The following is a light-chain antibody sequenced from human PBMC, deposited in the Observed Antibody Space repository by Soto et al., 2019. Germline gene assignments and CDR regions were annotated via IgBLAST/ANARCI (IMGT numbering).Light chain of an antibody. Sequence: EIVLTQSPATLSLSPGERATLSCRASQSVSSYLAWYQQKPGQAPRLLIYDASNRATGIPARFSGSGSGTDFTLTISSLEPEDFAVYYCQQRSNWPPATFGGETKVEIK. V-gene: IGKV3-11*01. CDR3: QQRSNWPPAT. J-gene: IGKJ4*01. CDR2: DAS. CDR1: QSVSSY.